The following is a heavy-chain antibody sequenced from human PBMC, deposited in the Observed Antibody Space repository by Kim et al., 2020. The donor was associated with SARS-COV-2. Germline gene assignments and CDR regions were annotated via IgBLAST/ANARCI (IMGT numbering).Heavy chain of an antibody. CDR2: ISYDGSNK. J-gene: IGHJ5*02. CDR3: AKATRGSSRDP. CDR1: GFTFSSYG. Sequence: GGSLRLSCAASGFTFSSYGMHWVRQAPGKGLEWVAVISYDGSNKYYADSVKGRFTISRDNSKNTLYLQMNSLRAEDTAVYYCAKATRGSSRDPWGQGTL. V-gene: IGHV3-30*18. D-gene: IGHD6-13*01.